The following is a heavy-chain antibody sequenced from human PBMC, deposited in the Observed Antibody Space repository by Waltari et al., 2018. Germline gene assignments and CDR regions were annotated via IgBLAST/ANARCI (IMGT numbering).Heavy chain of an antibody. CDR1: GGTFSSYA. V-gene: IGHV1-69*08. CDR2: IIPIFGTA. D-gene: IGHD2-21*01. J-gene: IGHJ3*02. CDR3: ARENGELAYCGGDCYFGAFDI. Sequence: QVQLVQSGAEVKKPGSSVKVSCKASGGTFSSYAISWVRQAPGQGLEWMGRIIPIFGTANYAQKFQGRVTITADKSTSTAYMELSSLRSEDTAVYYCARENGELAYCGGDCYFGAFDIWGQGTMVTVSS.